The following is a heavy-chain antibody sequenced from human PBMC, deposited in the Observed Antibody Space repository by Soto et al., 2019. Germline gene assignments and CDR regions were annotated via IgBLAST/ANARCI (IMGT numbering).Heavy chain of an antibody. Sequence: PGGSLRLSCVAPGFTFRSYEMNWVRQAPGKGLEWVSYMSHSGETRYYADSVKGRFTISRDNVKNILILYMNSLRAEDTAVYSCVRGGAYGDYYYGMEVWGQGTMVTVSS. V-gene: IGHV3-48*03. CDR1: GFTFRSYE. CDR2: MSHSGETR. CDR3: VRGGAYGDYYYGMEV. J-gene: IGHJ6*02. D-gene: IGHD3-16*01.